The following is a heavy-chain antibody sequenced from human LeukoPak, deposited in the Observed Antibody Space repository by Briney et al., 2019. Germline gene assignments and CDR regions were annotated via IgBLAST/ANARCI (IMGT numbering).Heavy chain of an antibody. Sequence: ASVKVSCKAFGYTFTSYDINWVRQATGQGLEWMGWMNPNSGNTGYAQKFQGRVTITRNTSISTAYMELSSLRPEDTAVYYCARRGCSSTSCYNNWFDPWGQGTLVTVSS. CDR2: MNPNSGNT. CDR3: ARRGCSSTSCYNNWFDP. CDR1: GYTFTSYD. V-gene: IGHV1-8*03. J-gene: IGHJ5*02. D-gene: IGHD2-2*02.